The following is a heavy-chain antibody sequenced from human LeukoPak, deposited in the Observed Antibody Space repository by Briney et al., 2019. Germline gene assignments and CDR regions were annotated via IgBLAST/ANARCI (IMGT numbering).Heavy chain of an antibody. D-gene: IGHD6-13*01. J-gene: IGHJ4*02. CDR3: ARGMYSSSWYSFDY. V-gene: IGHV4-4*07. CDR2: IYTSGST. Sequence: SETLSLTCTVSGGSISSYYWSWIRQPAGKGLEWIGRIYTSGSTNYNPSLKSRVTISVDTSKNQFSLKLSSVTAADTAVYYCARGMYSSSWYSFDYWGQGTLVTVSS. CDR1: GGSISSYY.